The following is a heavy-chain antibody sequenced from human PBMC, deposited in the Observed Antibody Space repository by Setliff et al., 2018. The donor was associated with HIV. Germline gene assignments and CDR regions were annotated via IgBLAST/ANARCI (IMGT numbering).Heavy chain of an antibody. CDR2: ISASGSTI. CDR1: GFTFSSYE. CDR3: AREVLRGGDDAFGL. V-gene: IGHV3-48*03. D-gene: IGHD3-10*01. Sequence: PGGSLRLSCAASGFTFSSYEMNWVRQAPGKGLEWVAYISASGSTIYYTDSVKGRFTISRDNAKNSLDLQMKSLRADDTSVYYCAREVLRGGDDAFGLWGRGTVVTVSS. J-gene: IGHJ3*01.